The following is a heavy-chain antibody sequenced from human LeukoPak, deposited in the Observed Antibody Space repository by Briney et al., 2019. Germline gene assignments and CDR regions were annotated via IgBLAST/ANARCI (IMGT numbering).Heavy chain of an antibody. J-gene: IGHJ3*02. V-gene: IGHV1-2*02. CDR1: GYTFTGYY. Sequence: ASVKVSCKASGYTFTGYYMHWVRQAPGQGLEWMGWINPNSGGTNYAQKFQGRVTMTRDTSISTAYMELSRLRSDDTAVYYRALTDYYDSSGYSIWGQGTMVTVSS. D-gene: IGHD3-22*01. CDR3: ALTDYYDSSGYSI. CDR2: INPNSGGT.